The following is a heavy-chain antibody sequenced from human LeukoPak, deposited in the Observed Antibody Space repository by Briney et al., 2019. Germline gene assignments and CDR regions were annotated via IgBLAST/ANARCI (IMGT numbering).Heavy chain of an antibody. J-gene: IGHJ3*02. V-gene: IGHV5-51*04. CDR1: GYSFTSYS. Sequence: GESLKISCKGSGYSFTSYSIGWVGQMPGKGLEWMGIIYPGDSDTRYSPSFQGQVTISADKPISTAYLQWSSLKASDTAMYYCASDYGDYNDAFDIWGQGTMVTVSS. CDR2: IYPGDSDT. D-gene: IGHD4-17*01. CDR3: ASDYGDYNDAFDI.